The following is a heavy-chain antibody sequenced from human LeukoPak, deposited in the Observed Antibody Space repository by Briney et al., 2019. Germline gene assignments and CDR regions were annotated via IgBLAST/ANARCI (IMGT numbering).Heavy chain of an antibody. D-gene: IGHD3-10*01. V-gene: IGHV4-61*08. J-gene: IGHJ4*02. CDR1: GGSISSGGYY. CDR2: IYYSGST. CDR3: ASLRYGSGNLGALDYGSDY. Sequence: PSETLSLTCTVSGGSISSGGYYWSWIRQHPGKGLEWIGYIYYSGSTNYNPSLKSRVTISVDTSKNLFSLKLNSVTAADTAVYYCASLRYGSGNLGALDYGSDYWGQGTLVTVSS.